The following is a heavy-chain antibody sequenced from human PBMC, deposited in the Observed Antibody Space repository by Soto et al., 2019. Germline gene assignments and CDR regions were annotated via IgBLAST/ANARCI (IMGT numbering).Heavy chain of an antibody. V-gene: IGHV3-48*02. Sequence: GGSLRLSCAASGFTFSSYSMNWVRQAPGKGLEWVSYISSSSSTIYYADSVKGRFTISRDNAKNSLYLQMNSLRDEDTAVYYCARDSSSWYGEHYGMDVWGQGTTVTVSS. CDR1: GFTFSSYS. CDR2: ISSSSSTI. J-gene: IGHJ6*02. CDR3: ARDSSSWYGEHYGMDV. D-gene: IGHD6-13*01.